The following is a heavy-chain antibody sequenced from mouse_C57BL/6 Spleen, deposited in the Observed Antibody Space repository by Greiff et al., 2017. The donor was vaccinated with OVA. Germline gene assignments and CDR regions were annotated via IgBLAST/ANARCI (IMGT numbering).Heavy chain of an antibody. CDR2: IDPETGGT. Sequence: QVQLQQSGAELVRPGASVTLSCKASGYTFTDYEMHWVKQTPVHGLEWIGAIDPETGGTASNQQFTGKAILTAAKSSSTAYMELRSLTSEDSAVDYGTGGDYGGFAYWGQGTLVTVSA. CDR3: TGGDYGGFAY. CDR1: GYTFTDYE. V-gene: IGHV1-15*01. D-gene: IGHD2-4*01. J-gene: IGHJ3*01.